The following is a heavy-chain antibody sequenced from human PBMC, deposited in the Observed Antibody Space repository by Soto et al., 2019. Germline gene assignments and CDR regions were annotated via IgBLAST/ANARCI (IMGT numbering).Heavy chain of an antibody. Sequence: DVQLLESGGGLVQPEGSLRLSCAASGFTFSSYAMGWVRQGPGKGLEWVSVVSSGGSTHYADSVRGRFAISRDNSQNALSLQMNSLTAEYTAGYFGAKLRGAGGHFDYWGQGALVTVSS. V-gene: IGHV3-23*01. CDR1: GFTFSSYA. D-gene: IGHD2-15*01. CDR3: AKLRGAGGHFDY. J-gene: IGHJ4*02. CDR2: VSSGGST.